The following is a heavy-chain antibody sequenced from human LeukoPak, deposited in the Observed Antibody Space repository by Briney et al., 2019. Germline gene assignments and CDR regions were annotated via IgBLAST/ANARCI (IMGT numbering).Heavy chain of an antibody. D-gene: IGHD5-18*01. Sequence: PGGSLRLSCAAPGFTVSSYYMSWVRQPPGKGLEWVSIIYSGGSTYYADSVKGRFTISRDNSKNTLYLQMNSLRAEDTAVYYCARAQDTAMVYYFDSWGQGTLVTVSS. CDR1: GFTVSSYY. V-gene: IGHV3-53*01. CDR3: ARAQDTAMVYYFDS. CDR2: IYSGGST. J-gene: IGHJ4*02.